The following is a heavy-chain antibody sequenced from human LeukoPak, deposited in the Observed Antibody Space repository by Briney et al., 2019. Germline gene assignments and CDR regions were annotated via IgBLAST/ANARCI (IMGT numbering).Heavy chain of an antibody. CDR3: ARATPKDIVVVPPAY. J-gene: IGHJ4*02. V-gene: IGHV1-18*01. D-gene: IGHD2-2*01. CDR2: ISAYNGNT. CDR1: GYTFTSYG. Sequence: GASVKVSCKASGYTFTSYGISWVRQAPGQGLEWMGWISAYNGNTNYAQKLQGRVTMTTDTSTNTAYMELRSLRSDDTAVYYCARATPKDIVVVPPAYWGQGTLVTVSS.